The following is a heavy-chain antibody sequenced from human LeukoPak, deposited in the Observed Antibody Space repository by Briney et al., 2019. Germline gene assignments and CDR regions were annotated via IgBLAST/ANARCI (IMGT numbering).Heavy chain of an antibody. D-gene: IGHD3-10*02. CDR3: AELGITMIGGV. CDR2: IKEDGSEK. CDR1: GFTFSTYW. J-gene: IGHJ6*04. Sequence: GGSLRLSCAAYGFTFSTYWMTWVRQAPGKGLEWVANIKEDGSEKYYVDSVRGRFTISRDNAKNSLYLQMNGLRAEDTAVYYCAELGITMIGGVWGKGTTVTISS. V-gene: IGHV3-7*01.